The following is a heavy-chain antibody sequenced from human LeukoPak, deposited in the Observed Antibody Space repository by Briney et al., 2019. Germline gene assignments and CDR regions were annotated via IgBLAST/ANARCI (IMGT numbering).Heavy chain of an antibody. CDR3: ARARTYYDFWSGYYRAFDY. D-gene: IGHD3-3*01. Sequence: GGSLRLSCAASGFTFDDYGMSWVRQAPGKGLEWVSGINWNGGSTGYADSVKGRFTISRDNAKNSLYLQMNSLRAEDTALYYCARARTYYDFWSGYYRAFDYRGQGTLVTVSS. CDR2: INWNGGST. V-gene: IGHV3-20*04. CDR1: GFTFDDYG. J-gene: IGHJ4*02.